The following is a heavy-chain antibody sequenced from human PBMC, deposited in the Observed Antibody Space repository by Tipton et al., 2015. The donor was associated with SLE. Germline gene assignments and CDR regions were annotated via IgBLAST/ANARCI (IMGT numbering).Heavy chain of an antibody. J-gene: IGHJ3*02. Sequence: LRLSCAVYGASFSGYYWNWIRQPPGKGLEWIGEINHSGSTNYNPSLRSRVTMFVDKSKSHFSLELNSVAAADTAIYYCARVLHGSGTYYDDAFDIWGQGTLVTVSS. D-gene: IGHD3-10*01. V-gene: IGHV4-34*01. CDR3: ARVLHGSGTYYDDAFDI. CDR1: GASFSGYY. CDR2: INHSGST.